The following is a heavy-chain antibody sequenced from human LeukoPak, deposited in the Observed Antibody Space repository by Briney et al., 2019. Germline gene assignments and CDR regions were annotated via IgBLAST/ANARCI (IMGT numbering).Heavy chain of an antibody. J-gene: IGHJ4*02. CDR2: MYYSGST. D-gene: IGHD3-3*01. CDR1: GGSISSYY. Sequence: SETLSLTCSVSGGSISSYYWSWIRQPPGKGLEWIGYMYYSGSTNYNPSLKSRVTMSVDTSKNQFSLKLNSVTAADTAVYYCARGTKGYYEGFDYWGQGTLVTVSS. V-gene: IGHV4-59*01. CDR3: ARGTKGYYEGFDY.